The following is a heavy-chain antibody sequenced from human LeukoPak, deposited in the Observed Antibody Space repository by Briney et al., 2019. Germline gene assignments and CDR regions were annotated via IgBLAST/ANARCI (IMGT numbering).Heavy chain of an antibody. D-gene: IGHD6-19*01. Sequence: SETLSLTCTVSGGSISSGGYYWSWIRQHAGKGLEWIGYIYYSGSTYYNPSLKSRVTISVDTSKNQFSLKLSSVTAADTAVYYCARDVFTAGTGHGMDVWGQGTTVTVSS. CDR1: GGSISSGGYY. V-gene: IGHV4-31*03. CDR2: IYYSGST. CDR3: ARDVFTAGTGHGMDV. J-gene: IGHJ6*02.